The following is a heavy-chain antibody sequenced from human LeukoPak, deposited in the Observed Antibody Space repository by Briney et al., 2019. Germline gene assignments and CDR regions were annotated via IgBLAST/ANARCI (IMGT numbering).Heavy chain of an antibody. D-gene: IGHD2-21*02. V-gene: IGHV3-66*01. CDR2: INSGGST. Sequence: GGSLRLSCAASGFTVSSNHMSWVRQAPGKGLEWVSVINSGGSTYYADSVTGRFTISRDNSKNTLYLQMNSLRAEDTAVYYCARVRFLVVVTGFDYWGQGTLVTVSS. CDR1: GFTVSSNH. J-gene: IGHJ4*02. CDR3: ARVRFLVVVTGFDY.